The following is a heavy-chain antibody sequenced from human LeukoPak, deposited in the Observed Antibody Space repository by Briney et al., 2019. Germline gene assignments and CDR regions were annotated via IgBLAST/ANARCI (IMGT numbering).Heavy chain of an antibody. CDR3: ARDRDILGMDV. CDR1: GGSISGSSYY. J-gene: IGHJ6*02. D-gene: IGHD2-15*01. V-gene: IGHV4-39*07. CDR2: IYYSGST. Sequence: SQTLSLTCTVSGGSISGSSYYWGWIRQPPGKGLEWIGSIYYSGSTYYNPSLKSRVTISVDTSKNQFSLKLSSVTAADTAVYYCARDRDILGMDVWGQGTTVTVSS.